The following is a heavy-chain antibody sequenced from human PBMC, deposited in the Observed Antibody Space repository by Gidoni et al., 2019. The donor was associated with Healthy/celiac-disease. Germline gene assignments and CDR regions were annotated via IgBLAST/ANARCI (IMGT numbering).Heavy chain of an antibody. CDR1: GFTVSSNY. V-gene: IGHV3-53*01. D-gene: IGHD5-18*01. CDR2: IYSGGST. Sequence: EVQLVESGGGLIQPGGSLRLSCAASGFTVSSNYMSWVRQAPGKGLEWVSVIYSGGSTYYADSVKGRFTISRDNSKNTLYLQMNSLRAEDTAVYYCARDRGNSYGYFDYWGQGTLVTVSS. J-gene: IGHJ4*02. CDR3: ARDRGNSYGYFDY.